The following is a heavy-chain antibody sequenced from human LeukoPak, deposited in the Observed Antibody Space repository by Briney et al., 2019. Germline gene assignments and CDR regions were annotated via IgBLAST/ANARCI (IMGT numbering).Heavy chain of an antibody. D-gene: IGHD3-10*01. Sequence: GGSLRLSCAASGFTFSSYEMNWVRQAPGKGLEWVSYISSSGSTIYYADSVKGRFTISRDNAKNSLYLQMNSLRAEDTAVYYCARDGSGRVPEMSAPDYWGQGTLVTVSS. J-gene: IGHJ4*02. CDR2: ISSSGSTI. CDR3: ARDGSGRVPEMSAPDY. CDR1: GFTFSSYE. V-gene: IGHV3-48*03.